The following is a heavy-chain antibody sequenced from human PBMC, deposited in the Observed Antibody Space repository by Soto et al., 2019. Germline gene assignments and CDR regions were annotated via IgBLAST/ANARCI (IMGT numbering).Heavy chain of an antibody. CDR2: INHSGST. Sequence: QVQLQQWGAGLLKPSETLSLTCAVYGGSFSGYYWSWIRQPPGKGLEWIGEINHSGSTNYNPSLTSRVTISVDPSKNQFSLTMSSVTAADTDVYYWARGPPRHYDFWSGRGYYFDYWGPGTLVTVSS. CDR1: GGSFSGYY. J-gene: IGHJ4*02. D-gene: IGHD3-3*01. V-gene: IGHV4-34*01. CDR3: ARGPPRHYDFWSGRGYYFDY.